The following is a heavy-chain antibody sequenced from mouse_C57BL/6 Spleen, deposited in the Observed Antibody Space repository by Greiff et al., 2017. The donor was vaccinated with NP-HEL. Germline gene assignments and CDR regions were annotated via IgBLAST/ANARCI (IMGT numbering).Heavy chain of an antibody. D-gene: IGHD1-1*01. Sequence: VQLQQSGAELARPGASVKLSCKASGYTFTSYGISWVKQRTGQGLEWIGEIYPRSGNTYYNEKFKGKATLTADKSSSTAYMELRSLTSEDSAVYFCARLVITTGPYAMDYWGQGTSVTVSS. V-gene: IGHV1-81*01. J-gene: IGHJ4*01. CDR1: GYTFTSYG. CDR3: ARLVITTGPYAMDY. CDR2: IYPRSGNT.